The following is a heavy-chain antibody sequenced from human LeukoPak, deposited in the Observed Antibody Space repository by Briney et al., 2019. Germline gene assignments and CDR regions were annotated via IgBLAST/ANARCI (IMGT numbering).Heavy chain of an antibody. J-gene: IGHJ5*02. CDR2: MNPNSGNT. Sequence: ASVKVSCKASGYTFTSYDINWVRQATGQGPEWMGWMNPNSGNTGYAQKFQGRVTMTRNTSISTAYMELSSLRSEDTAVYYCARTAHSSSFGDWFDPWGQGTLVTVSS. CDR3: ARTAHSSSFGDWFDP. CDR1: GYTFTSYD. V-gene: IGHV1-8*01. D-gene: IGHD6-13*01.